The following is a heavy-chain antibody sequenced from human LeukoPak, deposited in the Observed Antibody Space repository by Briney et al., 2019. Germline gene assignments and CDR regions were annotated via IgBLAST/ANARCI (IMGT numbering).Heavy chain of an antibody. J-gene: IGHJ4*02. Sequence: GGSLTLSCAASGFIFSSYGMSWVRQAAGKGLEWVSAISGSGCSTYYVDSVKGRFTISRDNSKNTLYLQMNRLRAEDTAVYYCAKATDSSGFPTAFDYWGQGTLVTVSS. CDR2: ISGSGCST. D-gene: IGHD3-22*01. CDR1: GFIFSSYG. V-gene: IGHV3-23*01. CDR3: AKATDSSGFPTAFDY.